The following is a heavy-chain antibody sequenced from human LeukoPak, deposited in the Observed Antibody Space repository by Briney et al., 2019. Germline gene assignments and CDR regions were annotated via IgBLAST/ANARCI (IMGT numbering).Heavy chain of an antibody. D-gene: IGHD5-18*01. V-gene: IGHV4-4*07. J-gene: IGHJ5*02. Sequence: SETLSLSCSVSGGSISSYYWTWIRQPAGKGLEWFGRIYTTGDTNYNPSLQSRVTLSIDRSKKEFYMMLTSVTAADSAVYFCARGHSGNNPNWFDPWGQGILVTVSS. CDR1: GGSISSYY. CDR3: ARGHSGNNPNWFDP. CDR2: IYTTGDT.